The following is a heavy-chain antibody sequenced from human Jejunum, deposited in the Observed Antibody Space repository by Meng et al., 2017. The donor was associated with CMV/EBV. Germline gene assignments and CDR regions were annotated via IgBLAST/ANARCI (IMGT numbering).Heavy chain of an antibody. D-gene: IGHD2-15*01. Sequence: SGYTFTSYYIHWVRQVPGQGLEWMGIVNPSGGATYYAQKFQGRVTMTRDTSTSSVYMELTGLTSEDTAVYYCARAHCSGGICYNWFDPWGQGTLVTVSS. V-gene: IGHV1-46*01. CDR2: VNPSGGAT. J-gene: IGHJ5*02. CDR1: GYTFTSYY. CDR3: ARAHCSGGICYNWFDP.